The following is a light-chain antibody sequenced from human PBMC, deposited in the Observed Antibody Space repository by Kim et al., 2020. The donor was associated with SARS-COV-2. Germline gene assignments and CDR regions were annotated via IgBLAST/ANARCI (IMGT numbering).Light chain of an antibody. J-gene: IGKJ2*01. CDR3: MQGSHWPYT. CDR1: QSLVYSDGNTY. Sequence: QPASISCTSSQSLVYSDGNTYLNWFQQRPGQSPRRLIYRVSNRDSGVPDRFGGSVSGAVFTLKISSVEVEDIGLYFCMQGSHWPYTFGQGTKLEI. CDR2: RVS. V-gene: IGKV2-30*01.